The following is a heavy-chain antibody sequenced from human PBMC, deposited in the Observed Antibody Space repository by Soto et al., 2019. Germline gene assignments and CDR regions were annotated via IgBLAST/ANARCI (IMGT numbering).Heavy chain of an antibody. D-gene: IGHD2-15*01. V-gene: IGHV4-31*03. Sequence: QVQLQESGPGLVKPSQTLSLTCTVSGGSISSGGYYWSWIRQHPGKGLEWIGYIYYSGSTYYNPXXESRFPISVDXXKXQXXMKLSSVTVADTAVYYCARGGYCSGGSSYWGPLGYWGEGTLVTVSS. J-gene: IGHJ4*02. CDR1: GGSISSGGYY. CDR2: IYYSGST. CDR3: ARGGYCSGGSSYWGPLGY.